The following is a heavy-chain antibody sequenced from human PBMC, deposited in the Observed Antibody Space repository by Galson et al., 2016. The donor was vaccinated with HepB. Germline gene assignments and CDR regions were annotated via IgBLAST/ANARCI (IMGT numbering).Heavy chain of an antibody. D-gene: IGHD1-26*01. Sequence: SLRLSCAASGFTSSNFGFHWVRQAPGKGLEWVAAISYDGNTQYYGDSIKGRFTISRDNTKNTLYLQMNSLRAEDTAVYYCVRRREKDYWGQGTLVTVSS. J-gene: IGHJ4*02. V-gene: IGHV3-30*03. CDR1: GFTSSNFG. CDR2: ISYDGNTQ. CDR3: VRRREKDY.